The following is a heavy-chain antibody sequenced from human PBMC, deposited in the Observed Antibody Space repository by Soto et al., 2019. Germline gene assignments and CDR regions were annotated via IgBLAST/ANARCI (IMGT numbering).Heavy chain of an antibody. CDR3: AREKYSSGWFLFVY. D-gene: IGHD6-19*01. V-gene: IGHV2-70*11. CDR2: IDWDGDK. J-gene: IGHJ4*02. CDR1: GFSLSTNAMC. Sequence: SGPTLVNPTQTLTLTCTFSGFSLSTNAMCVSWVRQPPGKALEWLARIDWDGDKYYSTSLKTRLTISKDTSKDQVVLTMTNMDPVDTATYYCAREKYSSGWFLFVYWCQGTLVTVSS.